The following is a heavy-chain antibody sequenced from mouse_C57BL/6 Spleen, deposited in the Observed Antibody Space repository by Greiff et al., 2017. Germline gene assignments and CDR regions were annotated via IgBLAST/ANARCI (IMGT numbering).Heavy chain of an antibody. V-gene: IGHV1-64*01. CDR1: GYTFTSYW. CDR2: IHPNSGST. Sequence: VQLQQPGAELVKPGASVKLSCKASGYTFTSYWMHWVKQRPGQGLEWIGMIHPNSGSTNYNEKFKSKATLTVDKSSSTAYMQLSSLTSEDSAVYYCARGADYDGEFAYWGQGTLVTVSA. CDR3: ARGADYDGEFAY. J-gene: IGHJ3*01. D-gene: IGHD2-4*01.